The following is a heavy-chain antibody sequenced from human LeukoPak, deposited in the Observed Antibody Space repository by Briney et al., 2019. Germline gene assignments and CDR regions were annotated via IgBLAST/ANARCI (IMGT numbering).Heavy chain of an antibody. D-gene: IGHD6-19*01. V-gene: IGHV3-30*04. J-gene: IGHJ4*02. CDR1: GFTFSSYA. Sequence: GRSLRLSCAASGFTFSSYAIHWVRQAPGKGLEWVAVTSYDESNKYYADSVKGRFTISRDNSKNTLYLQMNSLRAEDTAVYYCARVARSSGWSYYFDYWGQGTLVTVSS. CDR3: ARVARSSGWSYYFDY. CDR2: TSYDESNK.